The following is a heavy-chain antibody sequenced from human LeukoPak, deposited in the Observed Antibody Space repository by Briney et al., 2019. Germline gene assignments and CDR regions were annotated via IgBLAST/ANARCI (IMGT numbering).Heavy chain of an antibody. CDR3: ARGYGEDYCSAVSCRWYDY. CDR2: IKQGGNEK. D-gene: IGHD2-15*01. J-gene: IGHJ4*02. V-gene: IGHV3-7*04. CDR1: GFTLSNYW. Sequence: GGSLRLSCAASGFTLSNYWMTWVRQAPGNGLEWVANIKQGGNEKYYVDSVKGRFTISRDNAKNSLHLQMNSLRSEDTAVYYCARGYGEDYCSAVSCRWYDYWGQGTLVTVSS.